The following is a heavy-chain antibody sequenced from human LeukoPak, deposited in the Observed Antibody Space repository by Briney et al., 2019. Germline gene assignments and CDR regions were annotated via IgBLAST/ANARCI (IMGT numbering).Heavy chain of an antibody. D-gene: IGHD6-13*01. CDR3: AREFGFNSRTYNDY. J-gene: IGHJ4*02. V-gene: IGHV3-7*01. Sequence: DSVKGRFTISRDNAKSSLSLQMTSLRAEDTAVYYCAREFGFNSRTYNDYWGQGTLVTVSS.